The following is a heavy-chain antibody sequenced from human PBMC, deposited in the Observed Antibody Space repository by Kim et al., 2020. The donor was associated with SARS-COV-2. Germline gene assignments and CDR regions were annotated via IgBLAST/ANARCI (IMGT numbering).Heavy chain of an antibody. CDR3: AKVRYYYDSSGYFH. V-gene: IGHV3-23*01. D-gene: IGHD3-22*01. J-gene: IGHJ4*02. Sequence: DSVTGRLTISRDNSKNTLYLHMTSRRAEDTAVYYCAKVRYYYDSSGYFHWGQGTLVTVSS.